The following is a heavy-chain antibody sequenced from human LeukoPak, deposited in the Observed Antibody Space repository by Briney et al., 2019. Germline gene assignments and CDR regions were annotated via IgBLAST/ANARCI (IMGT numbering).Heavy chain of an antibody. D-gene: IGHD3-9*01. CDR3: ARDVGDILTGYIPNWFDP. J-gene: IGHJ5*02. V-gene: IGHV4-39*07. CDR2: IYYSGST. Sequence: SETLSLTCTVSGGSISSSSYYWGWVRQPPGKGMEWTGSIYYSGSTYYNPSLKSRVTISVDTSKNQFSLKLSSVTAADTAVYYCARDVGDILTGYIPNWFDPWGQGTLVTVSS. CDR1: GGSISSSSYY.